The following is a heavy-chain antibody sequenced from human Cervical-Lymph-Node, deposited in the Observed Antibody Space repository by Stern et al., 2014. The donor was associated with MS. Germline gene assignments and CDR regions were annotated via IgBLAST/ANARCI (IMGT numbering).Heavy chain of an antibody. CDR3: ARDGYSSTEYYIDI. D-gene: IGHD2-2*01. V-gene: IGHV4-61*01. CDR1: GDSGRSRSYY. CDR2: IYYGGST. Sequence: QVQLQESGPGLVRPSETLSLTCTVSGDSGRSRSYYWSWIRQAPGKGLEWIGFIYYGGSTSYTPSLRGRVTISMDMSKKQFSLSLSSVTAADTAVYYCARDGYSSTEYYIDIWGQGTLVTVSS. J-gene: IGHJ4*02.